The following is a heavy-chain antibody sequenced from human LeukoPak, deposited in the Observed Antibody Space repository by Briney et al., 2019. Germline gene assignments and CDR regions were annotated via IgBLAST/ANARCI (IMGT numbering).Heavy chain of an antibody. CDR1: GFTFSSYG. J-gene: IGHJ3*02. V-gene: IGHV3-33*06. CDR2: IWYDGSNK. Sequence: GGSLRLSCAASGFTFSSYGMHWVRQAPAKGLEWVAVIWYDGSNKYYADSVKGRFTISRDNSKNTLYLQMNSLRAEDTAVYYCAKADYYGSGSYLPDIWGQGTMVTVSS. CDR3: AKADYYGSGSYLPDI. D-gene: IGHD3-10*01.